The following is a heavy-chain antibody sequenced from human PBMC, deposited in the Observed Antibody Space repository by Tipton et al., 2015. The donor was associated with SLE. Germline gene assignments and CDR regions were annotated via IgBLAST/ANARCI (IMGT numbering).Heavy chain of an antibody. V-gene: IGHV4-61*02. CDR1: GGSISSGSYY. Sequence: TLSLTCSVSGGSISSGSYYWSWIRQPAGKGLEWIGRIYSRGSTNSNLSLKSRVTISADTSKNRFSLRLSSVTAADTAVYYCASSSPGYTSGGGSLVYWGQGTLVTVSS. CDR3: ASSSPGYTSGGGSLVY. J-gene: IGHJ4*02. CDR2: IYSRGST. D-gene: IGHD6-19*01.